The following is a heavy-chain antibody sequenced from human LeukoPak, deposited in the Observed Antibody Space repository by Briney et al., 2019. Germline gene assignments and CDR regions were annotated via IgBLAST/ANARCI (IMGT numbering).Heavy chain of an antibody. CDR3: AKRTSIALAAYFDY. Sequence: PGGSLTLSCAPSGLTFRNYVMRWIPQAPGKVLVNLAVISYDGSNIYYADYVKGRFTISRDNSKKTLYLHMNSLRAEDTAVYYCAKRTSIALAAYFDYWGEGTLVTVSS. CDR2: ISYDGSNI. J-gene: IGHJ4*02. D-gene: IGHD6-19*01. V-gene: IGHV3-30*18. CDR1: GLTFRNYV.